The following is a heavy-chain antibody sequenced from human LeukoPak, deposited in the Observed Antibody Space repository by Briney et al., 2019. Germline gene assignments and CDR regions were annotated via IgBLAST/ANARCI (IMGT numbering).Heavy chain of an antibody. CDR3: TRLVYYDILTGYVFDY. CDR2: INHSGNT. D-gene: IGHD3-9*01. J-gene: IGHJ4*02. Sequence: SETLSLTCAVYGGSFSGYYWSWIRQPPGKGLEWIGEINHSGNTNYNPSLKSRVSISVDTSKKQFSLKMSSVTAADTAVYYCTRLVYYDILTGYVFDYWSQGTLGTVSS. V-gene: IGHV4-34*01. CDR1: GGSFSGYY.